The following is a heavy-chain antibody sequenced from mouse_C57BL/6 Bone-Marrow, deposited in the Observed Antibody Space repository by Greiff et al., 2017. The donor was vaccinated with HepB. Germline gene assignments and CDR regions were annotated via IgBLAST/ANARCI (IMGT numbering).Heavy chain of an antibody. CDR2: IYPCDGDI. CDR3: AVYGNYDY. D-gene: IGHD2-1*01. V-gene: IGHV1-82*01. Sequence: QVQLQQSGPELVKPGASVKISCKASGYAFSSSWMNWVKQRPGKGLEWIGRIYPCDGDINYNGKFKGKATLSTDKSYSPPYMQLSSLTSKDTAVYFCAVYGNYDYWGQGTTLTVSS. CDR1: GYAFSSSW. J-gene: IGHJ2*01.